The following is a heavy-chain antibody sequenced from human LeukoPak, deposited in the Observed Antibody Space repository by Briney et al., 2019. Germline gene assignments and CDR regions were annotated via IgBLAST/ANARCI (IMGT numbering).Heavy chain of an antibody. V-gene: IGHV4-34*01. Sequence: SETLSLTCAVYGGSFSGYYWSWIRQPPGKGLEWLASINYSGNTYYNPSLKSRVTISVDTSKNQFSLKLSSVTATDTAVYYCARHLADGNWAFDYWGHGTLVTVSS. CDR1: GGSFSGYY. CDR2: INYSGNT. J-gene: IGHJ4*01. D-gene: IGHD7-27*01. CDR3: ARHLADGNWAFDY.